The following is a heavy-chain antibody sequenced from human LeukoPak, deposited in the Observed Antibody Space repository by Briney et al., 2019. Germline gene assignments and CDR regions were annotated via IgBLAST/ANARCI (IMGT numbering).Heavy chain of an antibody. Sequence: GGSLRLSCAASRFTFRNYGMHWVRQAPGKGLEWMAVIWYDGSKKYYVDSVKGRFTISRDNSKNTVHLEMNSLRVEDTAVYYCARSLGETTFDYWGQGTLVTVSS. CDR2: IWYDGSKK. CDR3: ARSLGETTFDY. J-gene: IGHJ4*02. CDR1: RFTFRNYG. V-gene: IGHV3-33*01. D-gene: IGHD3-16*01.